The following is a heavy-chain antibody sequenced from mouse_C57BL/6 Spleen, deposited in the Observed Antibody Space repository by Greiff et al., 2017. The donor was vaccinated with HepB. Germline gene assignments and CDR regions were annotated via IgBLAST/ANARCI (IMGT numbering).Heavy chain of an antibody. J-gene: IGHJ3*01. D-gene: IGHD2-12*01. CDR1: GYTFTSYW. Sequence: QVQLKQPGAELVRPGSSVKLSCKASGYTFTSYWMDWVKQRPGQGLEWIGNIYPSDSETHYNQKFKDKATLTVDKSSSTAYMQLSSLTSEDAAVYYCARGSYEGFAYWGQGTLVTVSA. V-gene: IGHV1-61*01. CDR3: ARGSYEGFAY. CDR2: IYPSDSET.